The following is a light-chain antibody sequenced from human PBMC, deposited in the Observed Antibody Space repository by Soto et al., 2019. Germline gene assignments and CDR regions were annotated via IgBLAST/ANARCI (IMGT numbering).Light chain of an antibody. CDR2: WAS. Sequence: DIVMTKSPDSLAVSLGERATINCKSIQRVLYSSNTNNYLAWYQQRPGQPPKLLIYWASTRESGVPDRFSGSGSGTDFTLTITSLQAEDVRGYSCQQYESTPLTFGQENKLQI. CDR1: QRVLYSSNTNNY. J-gene: IGKJ2*01. V-gene: IGKV4-1*01. CDR3: QQYESTPLT.